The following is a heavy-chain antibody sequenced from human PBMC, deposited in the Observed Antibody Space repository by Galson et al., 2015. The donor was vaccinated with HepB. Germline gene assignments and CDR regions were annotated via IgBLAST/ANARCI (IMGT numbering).Heavy chain of an antibody. V-gene: IGHV3-23*01. Sequence: SLRLSCAVSGFTFSPYAMAWVRLVPGKGLEWVSSITGNGGGTYYAASVKGRFIISRDNSKNTLYLQMNSVRAEDTALYSCARQGGYLINYYYYYMDVWGKGTAVTVSS. J-gene: IGHJ6*03. D-gene: IGHD3-10*01. CDR2: ITGNGGGT. CDR3: ARQGGYLINYYYYYMDV. CDR1: GFTFSPYA.